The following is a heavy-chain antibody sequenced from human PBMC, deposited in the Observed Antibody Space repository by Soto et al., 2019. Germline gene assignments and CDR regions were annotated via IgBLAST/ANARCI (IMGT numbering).Heavy chain of an antibody. CDR2: IIPIFGTA. J-gene: IGHJ5*02. V-gene: IGHV1-69*13. CDR1: GGTFSSYA. Sequence: SVKVSCKASGGTFSSYAISWVRQAPGQGLEWMGGIIPIFGTANYAQKFQGRVTITADESTSTAYMELSSLRSEDTAVYYGASTMKALYWFDPWGQGTLVTVSS. CDR3: ASTMKALYWFDP. D-gene: IGHD3-22*01.